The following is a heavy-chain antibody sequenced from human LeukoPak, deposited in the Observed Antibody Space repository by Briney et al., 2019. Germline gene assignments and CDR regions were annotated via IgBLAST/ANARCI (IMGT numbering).Heavy chain of an antibody. Sequence: SETLSLTCTVSGGSISSSNHYWGWIRQPPGKGLEWIGSIYYSGSTYYNPSLKSRVTISGDTSKNQFSLKLSSVTAADTAVYYCARVVGATAHFDYWGQGTLVTVSS. V-gene: IGHV4-39*01. CDR2: IYYSGST. CDR3: ARVVGATAHFDY. J-gene: IGHJ4*02. CDR1: GGSISSSNHY. D-gene: IGHD1-26*01.